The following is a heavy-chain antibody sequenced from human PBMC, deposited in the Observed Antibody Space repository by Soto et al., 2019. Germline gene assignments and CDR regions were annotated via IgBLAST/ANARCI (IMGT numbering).Heavy chain of an antibody. V-gene: IGHV1-46*01. Sequence: AASVNGACKASGYTFTRDYMHWVRQTPGQGLEWMGIINPSGGSTSYAQKFQGRVTMTRDTSTSTVYMELSSLRSEDTAVYYCERGGGNYYDSSDVYGMDVWGQGTTVTV. CDR3: ERGGGNYYDSSDVYGMDV. CDR1: GYTFTRDY. J-gene: IGHJ6*02. CDR2: INPSGGST. D-gene: IGHD3-22*01.